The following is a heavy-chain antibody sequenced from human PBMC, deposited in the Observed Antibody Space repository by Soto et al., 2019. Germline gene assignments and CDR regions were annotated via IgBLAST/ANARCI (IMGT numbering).Heavy chain of an antibody. V-gene: IGHV4-31*03. CDR3: ARTKCSGGSCYPWSLDY. CDR2: RYYSEST. CDR1: GGSITTGGYY. D-gene: IGHD2-15*01. Sequence: SETLSLTCTVSGGSITTGGYYWSWIRQLPGKGLEWIGHRYYSESTYYNPSLKSRVSISLDTSKNQFSLKLSFVTAADTAMYYCARTKCSGGSCYPWSLDYWGQGTPVTVSS. J-gene: IGHJ4*02.